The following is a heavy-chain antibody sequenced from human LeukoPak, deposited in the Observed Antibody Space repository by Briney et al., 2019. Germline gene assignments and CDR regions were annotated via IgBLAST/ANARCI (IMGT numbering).Heavy chain of an antibody. J-gene: IGHJ3*02. V-gene: IGHV1-69*13. CDR2: IIPIFGTA. CDR1: GGTFSSYA. D-gene: IGHD3-16*02. CDR3: ARGPTNDYVWGSYRYDFRAFDI. Sequence: SVKVSCKASGGTFSSYAISWVRQAPGQGLEWMGGIIPIFGTANYAQKFQGRVTITADESTSTAYVELSSLRSEDTAVYYCARGPTNDYVWGSYRYDFRAFDIWGQGTMVTVSS.